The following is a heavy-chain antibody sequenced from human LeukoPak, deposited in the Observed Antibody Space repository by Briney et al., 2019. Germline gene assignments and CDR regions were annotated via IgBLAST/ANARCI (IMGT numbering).Heavy chain of an antibody. J-gene: IGHJ6*02. CDR2: IIPIFGIA. Sequence: GASVKVSCKASGGTFSSYAISWVRRAPGQGLEWMGRIIPIFGIANYAQKFQGRVTITADKSTSTAYMELSSLRSEDTAVYYCARDLQISDYDFWSGLYGMDVWGQGTTVTVSS. CDR3: ARDLQISDYDFWSGLYGMDV. V-gene: IGHV1-69*04. D-gene: IGHD3-3*01. CDR1: GGTFSSYA.